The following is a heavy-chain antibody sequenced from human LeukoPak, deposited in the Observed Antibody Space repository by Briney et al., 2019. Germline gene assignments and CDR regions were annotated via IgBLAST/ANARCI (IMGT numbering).Heavy chain of an antibody. J-gene: IGHJ4*02. V-gene: IGHV3-64*01. Sequence: GGSLRLSCAASGFTFSSYAMHWVRQAPGKGLEYVSAISSNGGSAYYANSVKGRFTISRDNSKNTLYLQMGSLRAEDMAVYYCARDWERFDYWGQGTLVTVSS. CDR3: ARDWERFDY. D-gene: IGHD1-1*01. CDR2: ISSNGGSA. CDR1: GFTFSSYA.